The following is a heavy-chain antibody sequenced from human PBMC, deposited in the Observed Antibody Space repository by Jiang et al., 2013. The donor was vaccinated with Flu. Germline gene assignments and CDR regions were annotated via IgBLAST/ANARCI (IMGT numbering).Heavy chain of an antibody. J-gene: IGHJ4*02. CDR2: TYYRSKWYN. V-gene: IGHV6-1*01. Sequence: GDSVSSNSAAWNWIRQSPSRGLEWLGRTYYRSKWYNDYAVSVKSRITINPDTSKNQFSLQLNSVTPEDTAVYYCARDLPGRIIAAAGPILDWGQGTLVTVSS. D-gene: IGHD6-13*01. CDR1: GDSVSSNSAA. CDR3: ARDLPGRIIAAAGPILD.